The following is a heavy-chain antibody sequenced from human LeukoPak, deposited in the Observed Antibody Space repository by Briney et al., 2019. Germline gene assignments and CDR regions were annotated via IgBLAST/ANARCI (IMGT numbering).Heavy chain of an antibody. J-gene: IGHJ3*02. Sequence: ASVKVSCKASGYTFTAYYMHWVRQAPGQGLEWMGWINPNSGGTNYAQKFQGRVTMTRDTSISTAYMELSRLRSDDTAVYYCARDYYDSSGFGAFDIWGQGTMVSVSS. D-gene: IGHD3-22*01. CDR3: ARDYYDSSGFGAFDI. V-gene: IGHV1-2*02. CDR1: GYTFTAYY. CDR2: INPNSGGT.